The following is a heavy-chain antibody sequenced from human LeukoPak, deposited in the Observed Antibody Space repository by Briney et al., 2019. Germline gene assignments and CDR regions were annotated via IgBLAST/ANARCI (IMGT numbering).Heavy chain of an antibody. CDR1: DGSISSSSYY. D-gene: IGHD3-3*01. V-gene: IGHV4-39*01. Sequence: PSETLPLTCTVSDGSISSSSYYWGWIRQPPGKGLEWIGSIYYSGSTYYNPSLKSRVTMSVDTSKNQFSLKLRSVTAADTAVYYCARHITIFGVDSDIWGQGTVVTVSS. CDR2: IYYSGST. CDR3: ARHITIFGVDSDI. J-gene: IGHJ3*02.